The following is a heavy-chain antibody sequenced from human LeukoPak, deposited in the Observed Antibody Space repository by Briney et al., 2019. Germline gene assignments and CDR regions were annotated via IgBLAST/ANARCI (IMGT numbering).Heavy chain of an antibody. CDR3: ARTYYYDSSAFDAFDI. CDR1: GFTFSSYS. D-gene: IGHD3-22*01. J-gene: IGHJ3*02. Sequence: GGSLRLSCAASGFTFSSYSMNWVRQAPGKGLEWVSSISSSSSHIYYADSVKGRFTISRDNAKNSLYLQMNSLRAEDTAVYYCARTYYYDSSAFDAFDIWGQGTMVTVSS. CDR2: ISSSSSHI. V-gene: IGHV3-21*01.